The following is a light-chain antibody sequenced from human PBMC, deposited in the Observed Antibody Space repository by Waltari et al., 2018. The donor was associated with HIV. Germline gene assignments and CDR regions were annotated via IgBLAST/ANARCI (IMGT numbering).Light chain of an antibody. V-gene: IGLV1-40*01. J-gene: IGLJ1*01. CDR2: ADD. Sequence: QSVLTQPPSVSGAPGQRVTISCTGSSSNIGAGSDVHWFQQLPGPAPKLLIYADDNRPSGVPDRFSGSKSGTSASLAITGLQAEDEADYYCQSYDSSLSGSFVFGTGTKVTVL. CDR1: SSNIGAGSD. CDR3: QSYDSSLSGSFV.